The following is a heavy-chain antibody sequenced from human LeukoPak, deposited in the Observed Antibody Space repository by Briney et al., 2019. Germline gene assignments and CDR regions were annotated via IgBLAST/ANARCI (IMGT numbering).Heavy chain of an antibody. D-gene: IGHD6-13*01. CDR3: ARVMGISYSSSWYYFDY. CDR1: GGSISSGGYY. CDR2: IYYSGST. Sequence: SETLSLTCTVSGGSISSGGYYWSWIRQHPAKGLEWIGYIYYSGSTYYNPSLKSRVTISVDTSKNQFSLKLSSVTAADTAVYYCARVMGISYSSSWYYFDYWGQGTLVTVSS. J-gene: IGHJ4*02. V-gene: IGHV4-31*03.